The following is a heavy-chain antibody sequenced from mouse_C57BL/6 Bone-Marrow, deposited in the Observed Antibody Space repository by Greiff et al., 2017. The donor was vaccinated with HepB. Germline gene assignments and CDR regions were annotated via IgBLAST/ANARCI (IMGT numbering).Heavy chain of an antibody. J-gene: IGHJ2*01. Sequence: EVKLMESGGGLVQPGGSLSLSCAASGFTFTDYYMSWVRQPPGKALEWLGFIRNKANGYTTEYSASVKGRFTISRDNSQSILYLQMNALRAEDSATYYCARSPDGYYYPYYFDYWGQGTTLTVSS. V-gene: IGHV7-3*01. D-gene: IGHD2-3*01. CDR1: GFTFTDYY. CDR2: IRNKANGYTT. CDR3: ARSPDGYYYPYYFDY.